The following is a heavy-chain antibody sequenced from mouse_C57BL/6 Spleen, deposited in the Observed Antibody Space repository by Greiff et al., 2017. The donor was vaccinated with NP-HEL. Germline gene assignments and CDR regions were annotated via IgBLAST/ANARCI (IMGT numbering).Heavy chain of an antibody. CDR3: ARGIYYYGSSYWYFDY. J-gene: IGHJ2*01. CDR1: GFTFSSYA. CDR2: ISDGGSYT. Sequence: EVTLVESGGGLVKPGGSLKLSCAASGFTFSSYAMSWVRQTPEKRLEWVATISDGGSYTYYPDNVKGRFTISRDNAKNNLYLQMSHLKSEDTAMYYCARGIYYYGSSYWYFDYLGQGTTLTVSS. D-gene: IGHD1-1*01. V-gene: IGHV5-4*03.